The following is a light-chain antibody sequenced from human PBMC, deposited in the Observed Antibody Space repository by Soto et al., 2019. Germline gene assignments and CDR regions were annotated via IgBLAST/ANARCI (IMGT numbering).Light chain of an antibody. CDR3: QQYYNWPLT. V-gene: IGKV3-15*01. CDR1: QSVGIN. CDR2: GAS. J-gene: IGKJ4*01. Sequence: EIVVTQSPAALSVSPGGRAALSCRTGQSVGINLAWYQQKPGQAPRLLIYGASTRATGVPARFSGSGSGTEFILPISSLQSEDIAVYYCQQYYNWPLTFGGGTKVEIK.